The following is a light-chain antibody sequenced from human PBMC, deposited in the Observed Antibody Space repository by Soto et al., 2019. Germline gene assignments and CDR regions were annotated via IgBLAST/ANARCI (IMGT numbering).Light chain of an antibody. CDR1: HNDIGTYDY. V-gene: IGLV2-14*03. CDR2: GVT. Sequence: QSVLTQPTSVSGSPGQSITISCTGNHNDIGTYDYVSWYQQHPGRAPRLLIHGVTTRPSGISDRFSASKSGLTASLTISGLQPEDEADYYCSSFTPSRIYGFGPGTKVTV. J-gene: IGLJ1*01. CDR3: SSFTPSRIYG.